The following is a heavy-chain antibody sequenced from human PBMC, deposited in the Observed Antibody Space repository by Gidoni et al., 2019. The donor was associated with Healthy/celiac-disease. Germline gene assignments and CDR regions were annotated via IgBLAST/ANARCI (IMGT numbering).Heavy chain of an antibody. CDR2: IYYSGST. D-gene: IGHD4-4*01. Sequence: QVQLQESGPGLVKPSETLSLTCTVSGGSVSSGSYYWSWIRQPPGKGLEWIGYIYYSGSTNYNPSLKSRVTISVDTSKNQFSLKLSSVTAADTAVYYCARESVGNYVGQYYFDYWGQGTLVTVSS. CDR1: GGSVSSGSYY. J-gene: IGHJ4*02. V-gene: IGHV4-61*01. CDR3: ARESVGNYVGQYYFDY.